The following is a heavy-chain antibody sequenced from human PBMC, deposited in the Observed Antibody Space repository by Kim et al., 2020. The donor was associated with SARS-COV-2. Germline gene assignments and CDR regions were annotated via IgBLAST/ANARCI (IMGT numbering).Heavy chain of an antibody. J-gene: IGHJ6*02. V-gene: IGHV4-31*03. CDR2: IYYSGST. CDR1: GGSISSGGYY. CDR3: ARDRPDLQYHLRGYYYYGMDV. D-gene: IGHD4-4*01. Sequence: SETLSLTCTVSGGSISSGGYYWSWIRQHPGKGLEWIGYIYYSGSTYYNPSLKSRVTISVDTSKNQFSLKLSSVTAADTAVYYCARDRPDLQYHLRGYYYYGMDVWGQGTTVTVSS.